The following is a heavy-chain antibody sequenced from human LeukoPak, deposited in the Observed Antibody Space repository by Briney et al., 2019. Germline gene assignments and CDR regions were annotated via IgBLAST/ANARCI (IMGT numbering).Heavy chain of an antibody. D-gene: IGHD6-19*01. CDR1: GYTFTSYD. CDR2: MNPNSGNT. CDR3: ARGASGWYYFDY. J-gene: IGHJ4*02. Sequence: ASVKVSCKASGYTFTSYDINWVRQATGQGLEWMGWMNPNSGNTGHAQKFQGRVTMTRNTSISTAYMELSSLRSEDTAVYYCARGASGWYYFDYWGQGTLVTVSS. V-gene: IGHV1-8*01.